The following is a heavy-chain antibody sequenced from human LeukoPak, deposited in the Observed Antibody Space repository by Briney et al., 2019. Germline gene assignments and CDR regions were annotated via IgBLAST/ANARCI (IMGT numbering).Heavy chain of an antibody. V-gene: IGHV3-23*01. D-gene: IGHD5-12*01. J-gene: IGHJ4*02. Sequence: PGGSLRLSCAASGFTFSSYVMNWVRQAPGKGLEWVSGISGSGGSTYYADSVKGRFTISRDNSKNTLYLQMNTLRAEDTAVYFCAKDGGLRGNDYWGQGTLVTVSS. CDR3: AKDGGLRGNDY. CDR2: ISGSGGST. CDR1: GFTFSSYV.